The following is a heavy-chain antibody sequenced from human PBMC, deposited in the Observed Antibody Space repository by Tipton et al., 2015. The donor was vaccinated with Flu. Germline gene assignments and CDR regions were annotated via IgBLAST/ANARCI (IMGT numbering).Heavy chain of an antibody. V-gene: IGHV4-39*07. J-gene: IGHJ4*02. Sequence: TLSLTCSVSGGPITSSSYYWGWIRQPPGRPLEWVGSIYYTGYRYDNPSLKSRLAMSIDTSQSQFSLKLSSVTAADTAVYYCARGSGSGTDVTFYFWGQGTLVTVSS. CDR1: GGPITSSSYY. CDR2: IYYTGYR. CDR3: ARGSGSGTDVTFYF. D-gene: IGHD3-10*01.